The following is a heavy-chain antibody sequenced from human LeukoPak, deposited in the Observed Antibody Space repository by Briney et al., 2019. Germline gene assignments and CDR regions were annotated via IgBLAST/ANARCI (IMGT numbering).Heavy chain of an antibody. V-gene: IGHV4-59*12. J-gene: IGHJ4*02. CDR3: ARRGGRDGYNYGY. D-gene: IGHD5-24*01. CDR2: IYYSGST. CDR1: GGSISSYY. Sequence: PSETLSLTCTVSGGSISSYYWSWIRQPPGKGLEWIGYIYYSGSTNYNPSLKSRVTISVDTSKNQFSLKLSSVTAADTAVYYCARRGGRDGYNYGYWGQGTLVTVSS.